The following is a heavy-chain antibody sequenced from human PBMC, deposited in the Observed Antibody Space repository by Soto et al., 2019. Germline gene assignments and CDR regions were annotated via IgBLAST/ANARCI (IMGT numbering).Heavy chain of an antibody. CDR1: GFTSSHAW. Sequence: GGSLRLSWVASGFTSSHAWINWVRQTPGRGLEWVGRVKSKNDGGTTDFAAPVKGRFAISRDDSKNMVYLEMNSLQTEDTAMYYCTTGSDITNITVRFENWGHGTL. CDR2: VKSKNDGGTT. V-gene: IGHV3-15*07. J-gene: IGHJ4*01. D-gene: IGHD3-9*01. CDR3: TTGSDITNITVRFEN.